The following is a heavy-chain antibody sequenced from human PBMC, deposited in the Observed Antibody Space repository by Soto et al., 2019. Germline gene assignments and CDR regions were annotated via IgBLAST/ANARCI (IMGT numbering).Heavy chain of an antibody. CDR2: ISYDGSNK. Sequence: HPGGSLRLSCAASGFTFSSYAMHWVRQAPGKGLEWVAVISYDGSNKYYADSVKGRFTISRDNSKNTLYLQMNSLRAEDTAVYYCASGIVATITSSFDYWGQGTLVTVSS. D-gene: IGHD5-12*01. CDR3: ASGIVATITSSFDY. J-gene: IGHJ4*02. V-gene: IGHV3-30-3*01. CDR1: GFTFSSYA.